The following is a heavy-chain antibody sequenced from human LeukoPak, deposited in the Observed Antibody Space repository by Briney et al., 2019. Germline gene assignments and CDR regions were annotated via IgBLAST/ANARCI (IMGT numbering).Heavy chain of an antibody. J-gene: IGHJ4*02. V-gene: IGHV3-23*01. D-gene: IGHD6-25*01. CDR2: VSGSGGTT. CDR1: GFTFNNYA. Sequence: GGSLRLSCAASGFTFNNYAMTWVRQAPGKGLEWVSAVSGSGGTTYDADSVKGRFTISRDNSKNTLYLRMNSLRAEDTAVYYCAKFSAPSGGSSGWPWVIDYWGQGTLVTVSS. CDR3: AKFSAPSGGSSGWPWVIDY.